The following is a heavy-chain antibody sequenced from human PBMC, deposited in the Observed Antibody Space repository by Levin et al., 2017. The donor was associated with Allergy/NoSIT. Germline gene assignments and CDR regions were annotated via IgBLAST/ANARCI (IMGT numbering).Heavy chain of an antibody. J-gene: IGHJ4*02. V-gene: IGHV2-5*02. CDR1: GFSLSTSGVG. D-gene: IGHD6-13*01. CDR2: IYWDDDK. Sequence: SGPTLVKPTQTLTLTCTFSGFSLSTSGVGVGWIRQPPGKALEWLALIYWDDDKRYSPSLKSRLTITKDTSKNQVVLTMTNMDPVDTATYYCAHRSRMIGYSSSWGLVDYWGQGTLVTVSS. CDR3: AHRSRMIGYSSSWGLVDY.